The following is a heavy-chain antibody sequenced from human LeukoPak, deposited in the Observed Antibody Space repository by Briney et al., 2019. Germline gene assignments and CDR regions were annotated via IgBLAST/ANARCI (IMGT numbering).Heavy chain of an antibody. V-gene: IGHV3-33*01. CDR1: GFTFNNYG. D-gene: IGHD2-2*02. Sequence: PGRSLRLSCAASGFTFNNYGTHWVRQAPGKGLEWVAVIWYDGSNKYYADSVKGRFTISRDNPKNTLYLQMNSLRAEDTAVYYCATHCSSTSCYMYWGQGTLVTVSS. CDR2: IWYDGSNK. CDR3: ATHCSSTSCYMY. J-gene: IGHJ4*02.